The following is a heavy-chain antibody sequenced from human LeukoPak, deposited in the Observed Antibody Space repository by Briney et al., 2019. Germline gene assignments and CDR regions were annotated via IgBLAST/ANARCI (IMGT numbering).Heavy chain of an antibody. Sequence: PSETLSLTCAVYGGSFSGYYWSWIRQPPGKGLEWIGEINHSGTTYYSPSLKSRVTISLDTSKNQFSLKLSSVTAADTAIYYCARDFSSSSTVYYYYYMDVWGKGTTVTVSS. CDR2: INHSGTT. V-gene: IGHV4-34*01. J-gene: IGHJ6*03. D-gene: IGHD6-6*01. CDR3: ARDFSSSSTVYYYYYMDV. CDR1: GGSFSGYY.